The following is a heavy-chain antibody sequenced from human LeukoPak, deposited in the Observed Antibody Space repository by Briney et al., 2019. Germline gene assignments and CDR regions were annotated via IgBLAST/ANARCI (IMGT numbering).Heavy chain of an antibody. J-gene: IGHJ4*02. Sequence: PSETLSLTXTVSGGSISSYYWSWIRQPPGKGLEWIGYIYYSGSTNYNPPLKSRVTISVDTSKNQFSLKLSSVTAADTAVYYCARFVWFGELSFDYWGQGTLVTVSS. CDR1: GGSISSYY. CDR2: IYYSGST. V-gene: IGHV4-59*01. D-gene: IGHD3-10*01. CDR3: ARFVWFGELSFDY.